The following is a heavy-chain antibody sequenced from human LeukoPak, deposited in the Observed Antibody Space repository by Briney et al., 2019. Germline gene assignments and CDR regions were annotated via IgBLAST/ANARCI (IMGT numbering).Heavy chain of an antibody. Sequence: GGSLRLSCAASGFTFSSYWMSWVRQAPGKGLEWVANIKQDGSEKYYVDSVKGRFTISRDNAKNSLYLQMNSLRAEDTAVYYCARAEVYDYVWGGYRYTNFDYWGQGTLVTVSS. V-gene: IGHV3-7*01. CDR3: ARAEVYDYVWGGYRYTNFDY. CDR1: GFTFSSYW. CDR2: IKQDGSEK. D-gene: IGHD3-16*02. J-gene: IGHJ4*02.